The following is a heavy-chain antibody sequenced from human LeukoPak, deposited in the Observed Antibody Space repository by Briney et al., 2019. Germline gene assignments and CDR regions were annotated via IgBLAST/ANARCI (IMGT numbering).Heavy chain of an antibody. Sequence: QTGGSLRLSCAASGFTFSSYWMSWVRQAPGKGLEWVANIKQDGSEKYYVDSVKGRFTISRDNAKNSLYLQMNSLRAEDTAVYYCARDKYYDFWSGYSGSSDYWGQGTLVTVSS. V-gene: IGHV3-7*01. CDR3: ARDKYYDFWSGYSGSSDY. CDR1: GFTFSSYW. J-gene: IGHJ4*02. D-gene: IGHD3-3*01. CDR2: IKQDGSEK.